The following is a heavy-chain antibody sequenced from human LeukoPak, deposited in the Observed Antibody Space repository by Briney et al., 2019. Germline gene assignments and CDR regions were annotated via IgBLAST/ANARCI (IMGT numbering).Heavy chain of an antibody. Sequence: GGSLRLSCAASGFTFSSYAMSWVRQAPGKGLEWVSAISGSGGSTYYADSVKGRFTISRDNSKNTLYLQMNSLRAEDTAVYYCAKDMRGLFVAAPKDYWGQGTLVTVSS. J-gene: IGHJ4*02. V-gene: IGHV3-23*01. CDR2: ISGSGGST. CDR3: AKDMRGLFVAAPKDY. D-gene: IGHD3-3*01. CDR1: GFTFSSYA.